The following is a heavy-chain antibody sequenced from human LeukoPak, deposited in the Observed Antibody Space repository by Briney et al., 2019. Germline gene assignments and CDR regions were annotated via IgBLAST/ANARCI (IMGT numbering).Heavy chain of an antibody. D-gene: IGHD6-19*01. Sequence: GSLILSCAPSGFTFSRHGMHWVRQAPGKGLEWVAIISNDGSRKYYAHSVEGRFTISRDNSKNTLYLQMDSLRAEDTAVYYCAKDPFRIAVAGFFDYWGQGTLVTVSS. J-gene: IGHJ4*02. V-gene: IGHV3-30*18. CDR3: AKDPFRIAVAGFFDY. CDR1: GFTFSRHG. CDR2: ISNDGSRK.